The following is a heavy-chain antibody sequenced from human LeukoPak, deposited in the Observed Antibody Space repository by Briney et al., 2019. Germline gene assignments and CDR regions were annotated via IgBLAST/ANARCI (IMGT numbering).Heavy chain of an antibody. CDR1: GFTFSRYS. CDR2: ISGSGGST. J-gene: IGHJ4*02. CDR3: AKDNTAMPD. V-gene: IGHV3-23*01. Sequence: PGGSLRLSCAASGFTFSRYSMNWVRQAPGKGLEWVSAISGSGGSTYYADSVKGRFTISRDNSKNTLYLQMNSLRAGDTAVYYCAKDNTAMPDWGQGTLVTVSS. D-gene: IGHD5-18*01.